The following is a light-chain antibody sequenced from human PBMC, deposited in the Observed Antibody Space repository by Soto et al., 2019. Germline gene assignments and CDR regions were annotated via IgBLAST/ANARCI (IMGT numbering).Light chain of an antibody. CDR2: DVS. V-gene: IGLV2-14*01. CDR3: SSYTSSSTV. J-gene: IGLJ1*01. Sequence: QSALTQPASVSGSPGQSITISCTGTSSDVGGYNYVSWYQQHPGKAPKLMIYDVSNRPSGVSNRFSGSKSGNTASLTISGPQAEDEADYYCSSYTSSSTVVGTGTKVTVL. CDR1: SSDVGGYNY.